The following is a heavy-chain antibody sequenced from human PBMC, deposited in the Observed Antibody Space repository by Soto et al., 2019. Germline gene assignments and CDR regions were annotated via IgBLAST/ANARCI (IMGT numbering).Heavy chain of an antibody. D-gene: IGHD6-13*01. CDR2: ISWNSETT. CDR1: GFTFHDHA. Sequence: PGGSLRLSCAASGFTFHDHAMHWVRQVPGKGLEWISGISWNSETTRYAESVKGRFTISRDNSKNTLYLQMNSLRAEDTAVHYCAKGLDSSSWYYFDYWGQGTLVTVSS. V-gene: IGHV3-9*01. J-gene: IGHJ4*02. CDR3: AKGLDSSSWYYFDY.